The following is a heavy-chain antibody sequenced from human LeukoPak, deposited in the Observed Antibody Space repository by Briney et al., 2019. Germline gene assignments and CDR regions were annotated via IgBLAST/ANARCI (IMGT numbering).Heavy chain of an antibody. CDR3: ARDRIRGYSYGRLDY. Sequence: GGSLRLSCAASGFTFSSYGMHWVRQAPGKGLEWVAFIRYDGSNKYYADSVKGRFTISRDNAKNSLYLQMNSLRAEDTAVYYCARDRIRGYSYGRLDYWGQGTLVTVSS. CDR1: GFTFSSYG. V-gene: IGHV3-30*02. J-gene: IGHJ4*02. CDR2: IRYDGSNK. D-gene: IGHD5-18*01.